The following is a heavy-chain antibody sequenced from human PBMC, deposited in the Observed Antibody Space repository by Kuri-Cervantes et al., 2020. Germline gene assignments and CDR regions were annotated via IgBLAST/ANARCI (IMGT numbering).Heavy chain of an antibody. V-gene: IGHV1-46*01. CDR1: GYTFTSYG. J-gene: IGHJ4*02. CDR2: INPSGGST. CDR3: ATEGGGQLGRLDY. D-gene: IGHD6-6*01. Sequence: ASVKVSCKASGYTFTSYGISWVRQAPGQGLEWMGIINPSGGSTSYAQKFQGRVTMTRDTSMSTAYMELSSLRSEDTAVYYCATEGGGQLGRLDYWGQGTLVTVSS.